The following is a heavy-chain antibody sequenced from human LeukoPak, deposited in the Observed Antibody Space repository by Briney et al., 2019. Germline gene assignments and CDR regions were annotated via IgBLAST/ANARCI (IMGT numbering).Heavy chain of an antibody. J-gene: IGHJ6*03. CDR2: ISGSGSNT. V-gene: IGHV3-23*01. D-gene: IGHD3-10*01. CDR3: ARSRGSYYYYYYMDV. Sequence: GGSLRLSCAASGFTFSSYAMSWVRQAPGKGLEWVSVISGSGSNTYYADSVKGRFTISRDNSKNTLYLQMNSLRAEDTAVYYCARSRGSYYYYYYMDVWGKGTTVTVSS. CDR1: GFTFSSYA.